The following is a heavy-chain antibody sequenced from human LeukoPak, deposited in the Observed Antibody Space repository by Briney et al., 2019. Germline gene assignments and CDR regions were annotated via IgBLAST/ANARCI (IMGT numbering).Heavy chain of an antibody. J-gene: IGHJ5*02. V-gene: IGHV3-23*01. CDR2: LSGSGDNT. CDR1: GFTFSSYG. CDR3: AKEWAILGQPIFDA. Sequence: GGSLRLSCVVSGFTFSSYGMSWARQAPGEGREWVAGLSGSGDNTFHAPSVKGRFTISRDNSRNTLYLQMNSLRGEDTAVYHCAKEWAILGQPIFDAWGQGILVTVSS. D-gene: IGHD2-2*02.